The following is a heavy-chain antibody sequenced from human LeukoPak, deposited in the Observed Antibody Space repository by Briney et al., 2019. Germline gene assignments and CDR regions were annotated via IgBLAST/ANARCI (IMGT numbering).Heavy chain of an antibody. J-gene: IGHJ4*02. CDR1: VFTLGSNY. D-gene: IGHD3-22*01. CDR3: ARLSANSSAYFFDY. Sequence: GGSLRLSCAASVFTLGSNYMSWVRQAPGKGLEWVSIIYRGGSTDYADSVKGRFTISRDTSKNTLYLQMNSLRAEDTAVYYCARLSANSSAYFFDYWGQGTLVTVSS. CDR2: IYRGGST. V-gene: IGHV3-66*04.